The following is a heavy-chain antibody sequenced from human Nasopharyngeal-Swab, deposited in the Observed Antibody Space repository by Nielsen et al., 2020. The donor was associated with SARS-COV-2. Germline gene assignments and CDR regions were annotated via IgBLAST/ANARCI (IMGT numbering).Heavy chain of an antibody. CDR1: GYSSTSYW. V-gene: IGHV5-10-1*01. CDR3: ARRAYCSGGSCYSPYYYYMDV. Sequence: GESLKISCAGSGYSSTSYWISWGRQRPGKVLGWMGRIDPSDYYTYYSPSFQGHVTISADKSISTAYLQWSSLKASDTAMYYCARRAYCSGGSCYSPYYYYMDVWGKGTTVTVSS. J-gene: IGHJ6*03. CDR2: IDPSDYYT. D-gene: IGHD2-15*01.